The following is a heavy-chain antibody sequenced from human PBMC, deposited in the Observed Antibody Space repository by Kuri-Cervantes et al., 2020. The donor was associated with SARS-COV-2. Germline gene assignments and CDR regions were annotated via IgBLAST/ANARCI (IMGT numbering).Heavy chain of an antibody. V-gene: IGHV3-48*02. Sequence: GESLKISCAASGFTFSSYSMNWVRQAPGKGLEWVSYISSSSSTIYYADSVKGRFTISRDNAKNSLYLQMNSLRDEDTAVYYCVRETLGPYYYDSSGYQNDAFDIWGQGTMVTVSS. CDR2: ISSSSSTI. D-gene: IGHD3-22*01. CDR3: VRETLGPYYYDSSGYQNDAFDI. J-gene: IGHJ3*02. CDR1: GFTFSSYS.